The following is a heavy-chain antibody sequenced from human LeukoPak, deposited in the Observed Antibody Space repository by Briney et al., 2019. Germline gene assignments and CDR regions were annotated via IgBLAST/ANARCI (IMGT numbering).Heavy chain of an antibody. J-gene: IGHJ4*02. V-gene: IGHV3-30-3*01. CDR1: GFTFSSYA. Sequence: GGSLRLSCAASGFTFSSYAMHWVRQAPGKGLEWVAVISYDGSNKYYADSVKGRFTISRDNSKNTLYVQMNSLRPEDTAVYYCARVMDGYYFDYWGQGTLVTVSS. D-gene: IGHD2-8*01. CDR2: ISYDGSNK. CDR3: ARVMDGYYFDY.